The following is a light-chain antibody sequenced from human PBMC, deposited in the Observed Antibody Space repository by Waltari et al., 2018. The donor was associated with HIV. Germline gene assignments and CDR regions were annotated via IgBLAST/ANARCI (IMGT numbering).Light chain of an antibody. CDR2: EGS. V-gene: IGLV2-23*01. CDR1: SSDVGSYNL. CDR3: CSYAGSSIWV. J-gene: IGLJ3*02. Sequence: QSALTQPASVSGSPGQSITISCTGTSSDVGSYNLVSWYQHPPGKAPKLMIYEGSKRPSGVSNRFSGSKSGNTASLTISGLQAEDEADYYCCSYAGSSIWVFGGGTKLTVL.